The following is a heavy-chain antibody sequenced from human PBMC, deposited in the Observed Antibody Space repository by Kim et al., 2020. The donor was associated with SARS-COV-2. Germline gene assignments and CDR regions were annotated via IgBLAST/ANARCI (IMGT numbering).Heavy chain of an antibody. D-gene: IGHD3-22*01. J-gene: IGHJ6*02. CDR2: IVVGSGNT. CDR3: ATYYYDSSGPTSYYYYGMDV. V-gene: IGHV1-58*02. CDR1: GFTFTSSA. Sequence: SVKVSCKASGFTFTSSAMQWVRQARGQRLEWIGWIVVGSGNTNYAQKFQERVTITRDMSTSTAYMELSSLRSEDTAVYYCATYYYDSSGPTSYYYYGMDVWGQGTTVTVSS.